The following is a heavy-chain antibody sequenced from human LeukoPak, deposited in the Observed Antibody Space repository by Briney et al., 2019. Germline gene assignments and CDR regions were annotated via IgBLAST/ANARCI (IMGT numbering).Heavy chain of an antibody. J-gene: IGHJ4*02. Sequence: GKSLKISCKGSGYIFATYWIAWVRQKPGKGLEWMGIIYPGDSDTRYSPSFQGQVTISADKSISTAYLQWSSLKASDTAMYYCARRFFYDSSGYYYYFDYWGQGTLVTVSS. D-gene: IGHD3-22*01. CDR1: GYIFATYW. CDR2: IYPGDSDT. CDR3: ARRFFYDSSGYYYYFDY. V-gene: IGHV5-51*01.